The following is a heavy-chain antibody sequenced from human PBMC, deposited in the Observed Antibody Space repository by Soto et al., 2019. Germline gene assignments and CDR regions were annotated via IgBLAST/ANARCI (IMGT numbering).Heavy chain of an antibody. D-gene: IGHD2-15*01. CDR3: ARSPNGGTHYDIDV. CDR2: IIPILGIA. V-gene: IGHV1-69*02. J-gene: IGHJ6*03. Sequence: QVQLVQSGAEVKKPGSSVKVSCKASGGTFSSYTISWVRQAPGQGLEWMGRIIPILGIANYAQKFQGRVTITADKSTSTAYMELRSLRSEDTAVYSCARSPNGGTHYDIDVWVKGTTVTVSS. CDR1: GGTFSSYT.